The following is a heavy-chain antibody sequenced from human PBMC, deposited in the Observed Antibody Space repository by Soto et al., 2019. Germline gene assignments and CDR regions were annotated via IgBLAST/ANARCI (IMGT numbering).Heavy chain of an antibody. V-gene: IGHV5-51*01. D-gene: IGHD3-22*01. CDR2: IYPGDSDR. CDR1: GYSFTNYW. J-gene: IGHJ4*02. Sequence: PGESLKISCKGSGYSFTNYWIAWVRQMPGKGLEWMGIIYPGDSDRRYNPSFQGQVTISADKSIGTAYLQWSSLKASDTAMYYCARSYYYDSSGYPYWGQGTLVTVSS. CDR3: ARSYYYDSSGYPY.